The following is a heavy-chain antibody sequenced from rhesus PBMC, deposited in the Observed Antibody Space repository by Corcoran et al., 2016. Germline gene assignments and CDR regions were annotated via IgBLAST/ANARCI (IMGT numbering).Heavy chain of an antibody. V-gene: IGHV4-160*01. Sequence: QLQLQESGPGLVKPSETLSLTCTVSGGSISGYWWSWIRQPPGKGLEWIGRIDSSGSTDNNPSRKSRVTISRDTSKNQFSLKLSSVTAADTAVYYCARPMGGYSSSGNFDYWGQGVLVTVSS. CDR2: IDSSGST. CDR1: GGSISGYW. CDR3: ARPMGGYSSSGNFDY. D-gene: IGHD5-24*01. J-gene: IGHJ4*01.